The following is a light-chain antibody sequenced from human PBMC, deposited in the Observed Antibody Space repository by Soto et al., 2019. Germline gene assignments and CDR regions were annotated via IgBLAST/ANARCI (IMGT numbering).Light chain of an antibody. Sequence: QSALTQPPAASGSPGQSVTISCTGTSTDVGGYNYVSWYQQHPGKAPKLMIYEVTKRPSGVPNRFSASKSGNTASLTVSGLQAEDEANSYCSSYAGSNNFMVFGGGTQLTVL. CDR3: SSYAGSNNFMV. J-gene: IGLJ2*01. CDR1: STDVGGYNY. CDR2: EVT. V-gene: IGLV2-8*01.